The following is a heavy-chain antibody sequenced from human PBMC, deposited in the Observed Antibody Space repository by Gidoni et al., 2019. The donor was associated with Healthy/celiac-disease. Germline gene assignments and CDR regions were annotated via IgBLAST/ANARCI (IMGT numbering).Heavy chain of an antibody. J-gene: IGHJ4*02. CDR2: IYTSWSA. V-gene: IGHV4-4*07. CDR1: GGSISSYY. D-gene: IGHD6-19*01. Sequence: QVQLQESGPGLVKPSETLSLTCTVSGGSISSYYWSWIRQPAGTVLEWIGRIYTSWSANYNPSLTSRVTMSVDTSKNQFSLKLSSVTAADTAVYYCARGGGWNYNDYWGQGTLVTVSS. CDR3: ARGGGWNYNDY.